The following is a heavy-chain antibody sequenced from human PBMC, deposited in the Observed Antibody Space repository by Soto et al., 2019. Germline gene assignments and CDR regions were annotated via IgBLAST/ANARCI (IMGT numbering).Heavy chain of an antibody. Sequence: PGGSLRLSCAASGFTFSTYAMSWVRQAPGKGLEWVSGISGGGGSTHYADSVKGRFTVSRDNAKNTLYLQMNSLRAEDTAVYYCARARAIAAAGISWFDPWGQGTLVTVSS. D-gene: IGHD6-13*01. CDR1: GFTFSTYA. J-gene: IGHJ5*02. V-gene: IGHV3-23*01. CDR2: ISGGGGST. CDR3: ARARAIAAAGISWFDP.